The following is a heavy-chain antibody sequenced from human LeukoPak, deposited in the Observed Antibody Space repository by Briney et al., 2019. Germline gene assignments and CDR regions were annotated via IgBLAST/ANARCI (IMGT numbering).Heavy chain of an antibody. Sequence: GGALRLSWAASGFTFRSYGMQWGGQAPGKGLEGVAFIRYDGSNKYYADSVKGRFTISRDNAKKTLYLQMNSLRAEDTAVYYCAKGPAGLFDYWGQGTLVTVSS. D-gene: IGHD3-16*01. CDR3: AKGPAGLFDY. V-gene: IGHV3-30*02. CDR1: GFTFRSYG. CDR2: IRYDGSNK. J-gene: IGHJ4*02.